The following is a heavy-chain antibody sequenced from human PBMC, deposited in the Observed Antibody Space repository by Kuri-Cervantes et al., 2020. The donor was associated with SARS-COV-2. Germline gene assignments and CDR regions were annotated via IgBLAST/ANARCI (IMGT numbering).Heavy chain of an antibody. Sequence: ASVKVSCKASGYTFTSYYMHWVRRAPGQGLEWMGIINPSGGSTSYAQKFQGRVTMTRDTSTSTVYMELSSLRSEDTAVYYCARDRYYDFWSGSLDAFDIWGQGTMVTVSS. J-gene: IGHJ3*02. CDR3: ARDRYYDFWSGSLDAFDI. CDR1: GYTFTSYY. CDR2: INPSGGST. D-gene: IGHD3-3*01. V-gene: IGHV1-46*01.